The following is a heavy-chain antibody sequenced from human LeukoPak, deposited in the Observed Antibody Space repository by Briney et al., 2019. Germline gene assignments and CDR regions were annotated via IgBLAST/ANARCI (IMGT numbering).Heavy chain of an antibody. CDR3: AKGMKMATITLFDY. V-gene: IGHV3-43D*03. Sequence: PGGSLRLSCAASGFTSDDYAMHWVRQAPGKGLEWVSLISWDGGSTYYADSVKGRLTISRDNSKNSLYLQMNSLRAEDTALYYCAKGMKMATITLFDYWGQGTLVTVSS. J-gene: IGHJ4*02. CDR2: ISWDGGST. CDR1: GFTSDDYA. D-gene: IGHD5-24*01.